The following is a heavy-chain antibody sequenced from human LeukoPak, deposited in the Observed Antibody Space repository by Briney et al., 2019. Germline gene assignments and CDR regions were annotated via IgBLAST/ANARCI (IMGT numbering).Heavy chain of an antibody. CDR1: GYTFNSYG. D-gene: IGHD6-13*01. J-gene: IGHJ4*02. CDR2: ISAYNGNT. CDR3: AAVSLDGDIAAAGTDY. V-gene: IGHV1-18*01. Sequence: GASVKVSCKASGYTFNSYGISWVRQAPGQGLEWMGWISAYNGNTNYAQKLQGRVTMTTDTSTSTAYMELSSLRSEDTAVYYCAAVSLDGDIAAAGTDYWGQGTLVTVSS.